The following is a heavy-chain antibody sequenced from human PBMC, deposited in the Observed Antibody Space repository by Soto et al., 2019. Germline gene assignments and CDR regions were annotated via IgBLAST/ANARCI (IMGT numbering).Heavy chain of an antibody. CDR3: ARDDLYGGYVDY. CDR2: IYYSGST. J-gene: IGHJ4*02. V-gene: IGHV4-31*03. CDR1: GGSISSGGYY. D-gene: IGHD2-15*01. Sequence: SETLSLTCTVSGGSISSGGYYWSWIRQHPGKGLEWIGYIYYSGSTYYNPSLKSRVTISVDTSKNQFSLKLSSVTAADMAVYYCARDDLYGGYVDYWGQGTLVAVSS.